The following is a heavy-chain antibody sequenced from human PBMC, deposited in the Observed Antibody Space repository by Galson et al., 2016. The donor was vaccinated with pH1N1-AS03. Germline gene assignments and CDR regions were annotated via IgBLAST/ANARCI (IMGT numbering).Heavy chain of an antibody. V-gene: IGHV4-34*01. D-gene: IGHD3-22*01. CDR3: ARGSTDYSVSSGHYWRLGASMDC. Sequence: TLSLTCAVYGGAFSGYLWTWIRQAPGKGLEWIWEMKDSGTTNYNPSLKSLVVISLDTSKRQFSLNLTSMTAADTAVYCCARGSTDYSVSSGHYWRLGASMDCWGQGTLVTVSS. J-gene: IGHJ4*02. CDR2: MKDSGTT. CDR1: GGAFSGYL.